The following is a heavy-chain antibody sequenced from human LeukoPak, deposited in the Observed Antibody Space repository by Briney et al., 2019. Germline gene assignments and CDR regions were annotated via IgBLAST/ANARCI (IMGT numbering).Heavy chain of an antibody. D-gene: IGHD3-22*01. V-gene: IGHV1-3*03. J-gene: IGHJ3*02. CDR3: ARVSYYDSSGYFRGAFDI. CDR2: INLVNGNT. CDR1: GYTFTNYA. Sequence: GASVKVSCKASGYTFTNYAMHWVRLAPGQRLQWMGWINLVNGNTKYSQYFEGRVTITRDTSASTVYMELSSLRPDDMAVYYCARVSYYDSSGYFRGAFDIWGQGTMVTVSS.